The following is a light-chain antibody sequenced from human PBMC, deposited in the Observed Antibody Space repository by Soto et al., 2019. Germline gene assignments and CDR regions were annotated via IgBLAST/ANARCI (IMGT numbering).Light chain of an antibody. CDR2: GAS. CDR1: QSVSSD. J-gene: IGKJ1*01. CDR3: QQYDNWPQT. Sequence: EIVMTQSPATLSVSPGERSTLSCRASQSVSSDLAWYQHKHGQXPRXXIYGASTRATGIPARFSGRGSGTELTLTISSLQSVDFEVYYCQQYDNWPQTFGQGTKVDIK. V-gene: IGKV3-15*01.